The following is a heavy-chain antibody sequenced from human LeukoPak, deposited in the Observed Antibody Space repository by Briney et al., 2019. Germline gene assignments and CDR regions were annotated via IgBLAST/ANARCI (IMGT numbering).Heavy chain of an antibody. J-gene: IGHJ4*02. CDR2: IKQDGSEK. V-gene: IGHV3-7*01. D-gene: IGHD2-15*01. CDR1: GFTFSSYW. Sequence: PGGSLRLSCAASGFTFSSYWMSWVRQAPGKGLEWVANIKQDGSEKYYVDSVKGRLTISRDNAKNSLYLQMNSLRAEDTAVYYCARDVVVVAAIYFDYWGQGTLVTVSS. CDR3: ARDVVVVAAIYFDY.